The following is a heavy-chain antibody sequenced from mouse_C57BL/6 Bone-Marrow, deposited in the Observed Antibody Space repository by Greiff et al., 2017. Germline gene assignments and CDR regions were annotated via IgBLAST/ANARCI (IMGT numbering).Heavy chain of an antibody. Sequence: QVQLQQPGAELVKPGASVKLSCKASGYTFTSYWMHWVKQRPGRGLEWIGRIDPNSGGTKYNEKFKSKATLTVDKPSSTAYMQLSSLTSEDSAVYYCAKSRIPVYYGNYGWFAYWGQGTLVTVSA. J-gene: IGHJ3*01. CDR2: IDPNSGGT. CDR1: GYTFTSYW. D-gene: IGHD2-1*01. V-gene: IGHV1-72*01. CDR3: AKSRIPVYYGNYGWFAY.